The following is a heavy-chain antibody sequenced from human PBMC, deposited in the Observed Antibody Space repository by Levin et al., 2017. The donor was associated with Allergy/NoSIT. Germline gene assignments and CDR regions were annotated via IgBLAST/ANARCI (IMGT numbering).Heavy chain of an antibody. D-gene: IGHD2-15*01. CDR2: ISSSGSTI. CDR3: ARQRVVAASFPLDY. V-gene: IGHV3-48*03. J-gene: IGHJ4*02. CDR1: GFTFSSYE. Sequence: GGSLRLSCAASGFTFSSYEMNWVRQAPGKGLEWVSYISSSGSTIYYADSVKGRFTISRDNAKNSLYLQMNSLRAEDTAVYYCARQRVVAASFPLDYWGQGTLVTVSS.